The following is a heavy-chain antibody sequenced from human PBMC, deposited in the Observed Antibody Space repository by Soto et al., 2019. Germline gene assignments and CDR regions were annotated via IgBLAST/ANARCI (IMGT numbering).Heavy chain of an antibody. V-gene: IGHV3-49*03. CDR2: IRSKAYGGTT. J-gene: IGHJ6*02. CDR1: GFTFGDYA. CDR3: TRDIYRYSGYYYSPIKYYYYYYGMDV. Sequence: GGSLRLSCTASGFTFGDYAMSWFRQAPGKGLEWVGFIRSKAYGGTTEYAASVKGRFTISRGDSKSIAYLQMNSLKTEDTAVYYCTRDIYRYSGYYYSPIKYYYYYYGMDVWGQGTTVTVSS. D-gene: IGHD5-12*01.